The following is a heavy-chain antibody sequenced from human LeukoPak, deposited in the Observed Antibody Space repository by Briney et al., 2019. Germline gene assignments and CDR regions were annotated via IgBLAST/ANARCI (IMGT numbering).Heavy chain of an antibody. J-gene: IGHJ4*02. Sequence: GGSLRLSCAASGFTFSSHNMNWVRQAPGKGLEWVSSISGRGNYIFYADSVKGRSTISRDSAKNSLSLQMNSLRAEDTAVYYCAKDQGFDYYDSSGYYLDYWGQGTLVTVSS. CDR3: AKDQGFDYYDSSGYYLDY. CDR2: ISGRGNYI. V-gene: IGHV3-21*01. D-gene: IGHD3-22*01. CDR1: GFTFSSHN.